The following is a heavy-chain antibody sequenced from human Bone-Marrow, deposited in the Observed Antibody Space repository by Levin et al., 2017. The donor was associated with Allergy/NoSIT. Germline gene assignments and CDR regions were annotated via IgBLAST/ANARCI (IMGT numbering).Heavy chain of an antibody. J-gene: IGHJ6*02. CDR2: ISSSSSTI. D-gene: IGHD6-19*01. CDR3: ARDKSEQWLVLWYYGMDV. Sequence: GESLKISCAASGFTFSSYSMNWVRQAPGKGLEWVSYISSSSSTIYYADSVKGRFTISRDNAKNSLYLQMNSLRAEDTAVYYCARDKSEQWLVLWYYGMDVWGQGTTVTVSS. CDR1: GFTFSSYS. V-gene: IGHV3-48*01.